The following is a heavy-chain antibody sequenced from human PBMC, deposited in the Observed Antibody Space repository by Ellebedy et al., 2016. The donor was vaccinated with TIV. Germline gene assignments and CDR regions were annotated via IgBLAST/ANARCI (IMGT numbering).Heavy chain of an antibody. Sequence: PGGSLRLSCAASGFTFGTYTMNWVRQAPGKGLEWVSSISSRGTYTYYAASVEGRFTISRDNAKNSLFLQMNSLRAEDTAVYYCARVSVSYYGSGSYSPFDYWGQGTLVTVSS. CDR1: GFTFGTYT. CDR3: ARVSVSYYGSGSYSPFDY. V-gene: IGHV3-21*01. CDR2: ISSRGTYT. D-gene: IGHD3-10*01. J-gene: IGHJ4*02.